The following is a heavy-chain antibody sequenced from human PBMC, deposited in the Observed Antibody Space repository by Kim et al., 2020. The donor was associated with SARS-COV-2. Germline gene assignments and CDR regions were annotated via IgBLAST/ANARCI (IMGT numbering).Heavy chain of an antibody. Sequence: ASVKVSCKASGYTFTSYGISWVRQAPGQGLEWMGWISAYNGNTNYAQKLQGRVTMTTDTSTSTAYMERRSLRSDDTAVYYCARVQRRWERLENYYYGMDVWGQGTTVTVSS. CDR3: ARVQRRWERLENYYYGMDV. D-gene: IGHD1-26*01. V-gene: IGHV1-18*01. CDR2: ISAYNGNT. CDR1: GYTFTSYG. J-gene: IGHJ6*02.